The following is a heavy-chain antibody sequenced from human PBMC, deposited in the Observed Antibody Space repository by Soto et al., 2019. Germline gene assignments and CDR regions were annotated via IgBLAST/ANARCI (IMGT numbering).Heavy chain of an antibody. D-gene: IGHD3-10*01. CDR2: IYHSGST. CDR1: GGSISSGGYS. V-gene: IGHV4-30-2*01. CDR3: ARHVRFGELAHIDY. Sequence: PSETLSLTCAVSGGSISSGGYSWSWIRQPPGKGLEWIGYIYHSGSTYYNPSLKGRVTISVDRSKNQFSLKLSSVTATDTAVYYCARHVRFGELAHIDYWGQGTLVTVSS. J-gene: IGHJ4*02.